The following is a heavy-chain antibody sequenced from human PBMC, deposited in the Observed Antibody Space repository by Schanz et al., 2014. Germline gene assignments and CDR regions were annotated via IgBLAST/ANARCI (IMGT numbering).Heavy chain of an antibody. CDR3: ARDRGYDFSFDP. D-gene: IGHD3-3*01. CDR2: IYTSGST. CDR1: GVSISSFY. J-gene: IGHJ5*02. Sequence: QVQLQESGPGLVKPSGTLSLTCAVSGVSISSFYWGWIRQPAGKGLEWIGRIYTSGSTNYNPSLKSRVTMSLDTSKTQFSLKLSSVTAADTAVYYCARDRGYDFSFDPWGQGTLVTVSS. V-gene: IGHV4-4*07.